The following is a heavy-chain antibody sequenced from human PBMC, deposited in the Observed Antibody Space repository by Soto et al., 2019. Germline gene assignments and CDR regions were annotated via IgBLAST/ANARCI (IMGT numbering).Heavy chain of an antibody. D-gene: IGHD3-10*01. Sequence: ASVKVSCKSSGDTFTTYDINWVRQATGHGLEWMGWINPNSGNIGYAQRFQGRVTMTRDTAIRTAYMEVSSLRSDDTAVYYCARGRASGSYYLLDYWGQGTLVTVSS. CDR3: ARGRASGSYYLLDY. V-gene: IGHV1-8*02. CDR1: GDTFTTYD. J-gene: IGHJ4*02. CDR2: INPNSGNI.